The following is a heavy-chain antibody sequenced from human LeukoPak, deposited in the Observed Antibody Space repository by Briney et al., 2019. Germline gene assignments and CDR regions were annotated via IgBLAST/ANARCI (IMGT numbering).Heavy chain of an antibody. V-gene: IGHV3-23*01. J-gene: IGHJ4*02. CDR2: IRGSGGST. Sequence: GGSLRPSSAASAFTFSSYAMSWVRQAPGKGLEWDSAIRGSGGSTYYADSVKGRFTISRDNSKNPPYLQMNSLRAEDTAVYYCAKRACMGYCSGGSCHTHDYWGQGTLVTVSS. CDR3: AKRACMGYCSGGSCHTHDY. D-gene: IGHD2-15*01. CDR1: AFTFSSYA.